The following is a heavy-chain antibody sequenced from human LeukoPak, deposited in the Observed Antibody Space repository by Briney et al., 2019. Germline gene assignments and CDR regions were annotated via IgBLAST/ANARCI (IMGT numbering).Heavy chain of an antibody. V-gene: IGHV3-13*04. CDR2: IGIAGDT. Sequence: PGGSLRLSCAASGFTFSSYDMHWVRQVTGKGLEWVSGIGIAGDTRYPGSVKGRFTISRENARNSLYLQMDSLRAGDTAVYYCARGHRGSTVTPFDQWGQGTLVTVSS. D-gene: IGHD4-17*01. CDR3: ARGHRGSTVTPFDQ. CDR1: GFTFSSYD. J-gene: IGHJ4*02.